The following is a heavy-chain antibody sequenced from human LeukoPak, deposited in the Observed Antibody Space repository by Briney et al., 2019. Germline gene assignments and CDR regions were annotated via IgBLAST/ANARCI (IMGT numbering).Heavy chain of an antibody. J-gene: IGHJ3*02. D-gene: IGHD2-8*01. CDR2: ISSRSSAI. V-gene: IGHV3-48*02. CDR3: ARGYLTNAFDI. Sequence: GGSLRLSCTASGFTFSSYSMNWVRQAPGKGLDWVSYISSRSSAIHYGDSVEGRFTISRDNAKNSLYLQMNGLRDEDTAVYYCARGYLTNAFDIWGQGTMVTVSS. CDR1: GFTFSSYS.